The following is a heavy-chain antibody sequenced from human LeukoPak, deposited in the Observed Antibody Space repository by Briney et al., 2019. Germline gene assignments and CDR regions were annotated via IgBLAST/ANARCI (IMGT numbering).Heavy chain of an antibody. CDR3: AKDPSTMTVTEDYFDY. V-gene: IGHV3-23*01. CDR1: GFTFSSYA. CDR2: ISGSGGST. J-gene: IGHJ4*02. D-gene: IGHD4-17*01. Sequence: PGGSLRLSCAASGFTFSSYAMSWVRQAPGKGLEWVSAISGSGGSTYYADSVKGRFTISRDNSKNTLYLQMNSLRAEDTAVYYCAKDPSTMTVTEDYFDYWGQGTLVTVSS.